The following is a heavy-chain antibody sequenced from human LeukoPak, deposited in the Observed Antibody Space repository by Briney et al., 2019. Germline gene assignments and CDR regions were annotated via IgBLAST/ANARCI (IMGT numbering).Heavy chain of an antibody. CDR2: IYWDDDK. Sequence: SGPTLVNPTQTLTLTCSFSGFSLSTSGVGVGWIRQPPGEALEWLALIYWDDDKRYSPSLKSRLTITKDTSKNQVVLTMTNMDPVDTATYYCAHRVVGPTYFDYWGQGTLVTVSS. J-gene: IGHJ4*02. CDR1: GFSLSTSGVG. D-gene: IGHD2-15*01. CDR3: AHRVVGPTYFDY. V-gene: IGHV2-5*02.